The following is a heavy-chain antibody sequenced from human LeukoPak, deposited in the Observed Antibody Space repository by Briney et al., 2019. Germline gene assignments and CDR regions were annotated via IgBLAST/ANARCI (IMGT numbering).Heavy chain of an antibody. CDR1: GFTFSNYA. CDR2: ITGSGGNT. Sequence: PGGSLRLSCAASGFTFSNYAMSWVGQAPGKGLEWVSAITGSGGNTYYADSVKGRFTISRDNSKNTLYLQMNSLRDEDTAVYYCAKWGDFDVLTGYYVPDFWGQGTLVTVSS. CDR3: AKWGDFDVLTGYYVPDF. D-gene: IGHD3-9*01. J-gene: IGHJ4*02. V-gene: IGHV3-23*01.